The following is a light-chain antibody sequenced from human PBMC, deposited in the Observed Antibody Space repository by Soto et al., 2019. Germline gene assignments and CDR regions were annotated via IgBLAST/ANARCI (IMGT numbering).Light chain of an antibody. V-gene: IGKV1-5*01. CDR2: DAS. CDR1: QSISTW. J-gene: IGKJ5*01. CDR3: QQYHRSSIT. Sequence: TQSPGTLSLSPGERATLSCRASQSISTWLAWYQQKPGKAPKLLIYDASSLESGVPSRLSGSGSGTEFTLTINSLQPDDFATYYCQQYHRSSITFGQGTRLEIK.